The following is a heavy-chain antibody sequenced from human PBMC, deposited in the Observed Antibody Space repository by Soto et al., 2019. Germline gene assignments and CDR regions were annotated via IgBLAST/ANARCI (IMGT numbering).Heavy chain of an antibody. Sequence: ASVKVSCKASGGTFSSYAISWVRQAPGQGLEWMGGIIPIFGTANYAQKFQGRVTITADESTSTAYMELSSLRSEDTAVYYCARAHYDILTGYPTDYYYYYGMDVWGQGTTVTVS. CDR3: ARAHYDILTGYPTDYYYYYGMDV. D-gene: IGHD3-9*01. J-gene: IGHJ6*02. V-gene: IGHV1-69*13. CDR1: GGTFSSYA. CDR2: IIPIFGTA.